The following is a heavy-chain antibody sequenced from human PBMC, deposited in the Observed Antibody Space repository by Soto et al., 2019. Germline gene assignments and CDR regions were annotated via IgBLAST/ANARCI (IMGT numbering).Heavy chain of an antibody. V-gene: IGHV3-23*01. D-gene: IGHD6-13*01. Sequence: EVQLLESGGGLVQPGGSLRLSCAASGFTFSSYAMSWVRQAPGKGLEWVSAISGSGGSTYYADSVKGRFTISRDNSKNTQYLQMNSLRAEDTAVYYCAQVTWPIAAADTSFDYWGQGTLVTVSS. CDR1: GFTFSSYA. CDR2: ISGSGGST. CDR3: AQVTWPIAAADTSFDY. J-gene: IGHJ4*02.